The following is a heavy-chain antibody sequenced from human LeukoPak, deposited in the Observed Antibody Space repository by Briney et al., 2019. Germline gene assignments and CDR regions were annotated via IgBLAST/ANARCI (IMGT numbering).Heavy chain of an antibody. CDR1: GFTFSSAW. Sequence: GGSLRLSCAASGFTFSSAWMNWVRQAPGKGLEWVGRIKSKTSGGTADYAAPVKGRFTISRDDSKNTLYLQMNSLRTEDTAVYYCNQYCISTTCYERWGYWGQGTLVTVSS. CDR3: NQYCISTTCYERWGY. D-gene: IGHD2-2*01. J-gene: IGHJ4*02. V-gene: IGHV3-15*01. CDR2: IKSKTSGGTA.